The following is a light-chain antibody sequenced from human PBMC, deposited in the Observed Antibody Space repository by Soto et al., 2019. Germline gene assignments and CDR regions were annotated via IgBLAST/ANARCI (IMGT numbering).Light chain of an antibody. J-gene: IGKJ2*01. V-gene: IGKV3-20*01. CDR3: QQYGRSPLMYT. Sequence: EIVLTQSPGTLSFSPGERATLSCGASQSVTSNFLAWYQQKPGQAPRLLIYGASTRAAGVPDRFSGSGSGTDFTLTITRLEPEDFAVYYCQQYGRSPLMYTLGQGTKV. CDR1: QSVTSNF. CDR2: GAS.